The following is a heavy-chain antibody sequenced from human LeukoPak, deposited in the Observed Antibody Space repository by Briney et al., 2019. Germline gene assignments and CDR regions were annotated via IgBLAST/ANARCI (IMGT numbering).Heavy chain of an antibody. V-gene: IGHV4-39*01. D-gene: IGHD2-2*01. Sequence: SETLSLTCNVSGVSISGNYYFWGWIRQPPGKGLEWIGSIAYNGNTFYNPSLRSRVTISADTSKNQFSLQLSSVTAADTAVYYCARLGGDIVVGYWGQGTLVTVSS. CDR3: ARLGGDIVVGY. CDR1: GVSISGNYYF. CDR2: IAYNGNT. J-gene: IGHJ4*02.